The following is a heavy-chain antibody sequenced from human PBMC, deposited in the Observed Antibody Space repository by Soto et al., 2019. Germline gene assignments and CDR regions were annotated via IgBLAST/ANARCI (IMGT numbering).Heavy chain of an antibody. CDR1: GFTFSSYW. D-gene: IGHD3-3*01. CDR2: INSDGSST. CDR3: ARHEYPYYDFSTGSPPYGIYL. Sequence: PGGSLRLSCAASGFTFSSYWMHWVRQAPGKGLVWVSRINSDGSSTSYADSVKGRFTISRDNAKNTLYLQMNSLRAEDTAVYYCARHEYPYYDFSTGSPPYGIYLCRPGTTVTVPS. J-gene: IGHJ6*02. V-gene: IGHV3-74*01.